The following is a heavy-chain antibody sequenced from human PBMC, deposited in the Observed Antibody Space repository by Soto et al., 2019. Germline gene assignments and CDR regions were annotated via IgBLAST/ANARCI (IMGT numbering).Heavy chain of an antibody. CDR3: ARLANGVFPNDYYYDYMDV. Sequence: PSETLSLTCTVSGGSISSYYWSWIRQPPGKGLEWIGYIYYSGSTNYNPSLKSRVTISVDTSKNQFSLKLSSVTAADTAVYYCARLANGVFPNDYYYDYMDVWGKGTTVTVSS. J-gene: IGHJ6*03. D-gene: IGHD2-21*01. V-gene: IGHV4-59*08. CDR2: IYYSGST. CDR1: GGSISSYY.